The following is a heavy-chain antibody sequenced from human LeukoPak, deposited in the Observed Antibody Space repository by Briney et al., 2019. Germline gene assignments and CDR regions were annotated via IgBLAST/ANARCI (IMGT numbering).Heavy chain of an antibody. CDR3: ARAVIAAADRYYFDY. CDR2: INPIFETA. Sequence: VASVKVSCKASGGTFSRYAISWVRQAPGQGLEWMGGINPIFETANYAQKFQGRVTITTDESTSTAYMELSSLRSEDTAVYYCARAVIAAADRYYFDYWGQGALVTVSS. V-gene: IGHV1-69*05. J-gene: IGHJ4*02. CDR1: GGTFSRYA. D-gene: IGHD6-13*01.